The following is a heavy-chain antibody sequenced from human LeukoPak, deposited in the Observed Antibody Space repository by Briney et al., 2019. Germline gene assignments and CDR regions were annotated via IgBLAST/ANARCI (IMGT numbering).Heavy chain of an antibody. CDR1: GFSFSSYW. D-gene: IGHD6-19*01. CDR2: INQDGREK. V-gene: IGHV3-7*03. J-gene: IGHJ6*02. CDR3: ARERGGIAVAGTYYYYGMDV. Sequence: PGGSLRLSCRASGFSFSSYWMSWVRQAPGKGLEWVAKINQDGREKYYVDSVKGRFTISRDSAMNSLFLQMNSLRAEDTAVYYCARERGGIAVAGTYYYYGMDVWGQGTTVTVSS.